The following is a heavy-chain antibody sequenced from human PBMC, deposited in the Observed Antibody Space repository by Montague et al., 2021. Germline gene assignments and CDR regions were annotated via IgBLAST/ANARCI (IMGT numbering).Heavy chain of an antibody. CDR1: GGSISSGGSY. J-gene: IGHJ4*02. Sequence: TLSLTCSVSGGSISSGGSYWSWIRQHPGKGPEWIGSIYDSGSTNYNPSLKSRLTLSRDTSKNQVSLRLTSVTAAETAVHYCARSGGYCSGGRCDTFDYWGQGTLVTVSS. CDR2: IYDSGST. CDR3: ARSGGYCSGGRCDTFDY. V-gene: IGHV4-31*03. D-gene: IGHD2-15*01.